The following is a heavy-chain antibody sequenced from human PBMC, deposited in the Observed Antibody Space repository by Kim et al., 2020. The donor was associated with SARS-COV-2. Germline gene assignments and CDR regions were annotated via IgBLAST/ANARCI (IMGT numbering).Heavy chain of an antibody. V-gene: IGHV3-7*03. CDR2: INEDGSEK. Sequence: GGSLRLSCAASGFTFSTYWMTWGRQAPGKGLEWVANINEDGSEKYYVDSVKGRFTISRDNAKNSLYLQMSSLRVEDTAVYYCVKGGHFDFWGQGTLVTVSS. CDR3: VKGGHFDF. J-gene: IGHJ4*02. CDR1: GFTFSTYW.